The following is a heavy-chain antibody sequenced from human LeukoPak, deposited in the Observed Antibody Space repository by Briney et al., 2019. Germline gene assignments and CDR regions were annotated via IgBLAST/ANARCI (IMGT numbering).Heavy chain of an antibody. J-gene: IGHJ4*02. CDR3: AEQQLDGGY. D-gene: IGHD6-13*01. V-gene: IGHV3-23*01. CDR1: GFPFNSYA. Sequence: GGSLRLSCAASGFPFNSYAMSWVRQAPGKGLEWVSAISGSGGSTYYADSVKGRLTISRHNPKNTLYPQLNSQRAEDTAVHFCAEQQLDGGYWGQGTLVTVSS. CDR2: ISGSGGST.